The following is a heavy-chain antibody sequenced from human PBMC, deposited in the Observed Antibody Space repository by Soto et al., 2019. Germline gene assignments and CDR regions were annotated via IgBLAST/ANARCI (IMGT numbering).Heavy chain of an antibody. D-gene: IGHD6-19*01. V-gene: IGHV3-23*01. CDR3: AKGVPGIAVAGTGYFQH. Sequence: GGSLRLSCAASGFTFSSYAMSWVRQAPGKGLEWVLGFSGSGDCTYYAVSVKGRFTISRDNSKKSVYLQMNSLRAEDTAVFYCAKGVPGIAVAGTGYFQHWGQGTLVTVSS. CDR2: FSGSGDCT. CDR1: GFTFSSYA. J-gene: IGHJ1*01.